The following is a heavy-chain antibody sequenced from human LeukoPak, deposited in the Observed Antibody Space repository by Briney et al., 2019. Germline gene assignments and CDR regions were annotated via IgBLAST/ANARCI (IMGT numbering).Heavy chain of an antibody. CDR2: IYPGDSDT. Sequence: GESLKISCKGSGYIFTSYWIGWVRQMPGKGLEWMGIIYPGDSDTRYSPSFQGQVTISADKSISTAYLQWSSLKASDTAMYYCARSGSSWHTNNWFDPWGQGTLVTVSS. CDR3: ARSGSSWHTNNWFDP. CDR1: GYIFTSYW. D-gene: IGHD6-13*01. J-gene: IGHJ5*02. V-gene: IGHV5-51*01.